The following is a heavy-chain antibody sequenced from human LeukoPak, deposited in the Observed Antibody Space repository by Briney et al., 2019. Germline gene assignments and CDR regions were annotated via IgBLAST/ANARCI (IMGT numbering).Heavy chain of an antibody. CDR1: GFTFSDYY. Sequence: GGSLRLSCVGSGFTFSDYYMSWIRQAPGKGLEWVSYISSSGSTKYYADSVKGRFTISRDNAKNSLYLQMNSLRAEDTAVYYCARVYYDSSGYYYDGYNFDSWGQGTLVTVSS. CDR3: ARVYYDSSGYYYDGYNFDS. CDR2: ISSSGSTK. V-gene: IGHV3-11*04. D-gene: IGHD3-22*01. J-gene: IGHJ4*02.